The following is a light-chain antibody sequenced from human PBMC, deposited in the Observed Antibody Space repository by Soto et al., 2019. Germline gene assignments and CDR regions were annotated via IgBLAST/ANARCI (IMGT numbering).Light chain of an antibody. Sequence: QSALTQPASVSGSPGQSITISCTGTSSDVGAYNYVSWYQQHPGKAPKLMIFDVSNRPSGVSNRFSGSKSGNTASLTISGLQAEDEADYYCSSYTTATTRVFVGGTKVTVL. J-gene: IGLJ3*02. CDR3: SSYTTATTRV. CDR2: DVS. CDR1: SSDVGAYNY. V-gene: IGLV2-14*01.